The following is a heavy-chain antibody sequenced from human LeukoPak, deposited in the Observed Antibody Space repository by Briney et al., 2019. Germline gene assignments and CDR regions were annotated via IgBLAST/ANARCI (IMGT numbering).Heavy chain of an antibody. CDR1: GGSISSYY. D-gene: IGHD3-22*01. Sequence: SETLSLTCTVSGGSISSYYWSWIRQPPGKGLEWIGYIYYSGSTNYNPSLKSRVTISVDTSKNQFSLKLSSVTAADTAVYYCATKDTYYYDSSGYYRDAFDIWGQGTMVTVSS. J-gene: IGHJ3*02. CDR2: IYYSGST. V-gene: IGHV4-59*08. CDR3: ATKDTYYYDSSGYYRDAFDI.